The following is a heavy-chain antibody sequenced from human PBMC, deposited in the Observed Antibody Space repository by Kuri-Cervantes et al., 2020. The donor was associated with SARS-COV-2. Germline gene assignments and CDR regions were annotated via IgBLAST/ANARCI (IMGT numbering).Heavy chain of an antibody. CDR1: GFTFSDYY. Sequence: GGSLRLSCAASGFTFSDYYMSWIRQAPGKGLEWVSYISSSGSTIYYADSVKGRFTISRDNSKNTLYLQMNSLRAEDTAVYYCARDRGYCSSTSCFFDYWGQGTLVTVSS. D-gene: IGHD2-2*01. CDR3: ARDRGYCSSTSCFFDY. CDR2: ISSSGSTI. V-gene: IGHV3-11*04. J-gene: IGHJ4*02.